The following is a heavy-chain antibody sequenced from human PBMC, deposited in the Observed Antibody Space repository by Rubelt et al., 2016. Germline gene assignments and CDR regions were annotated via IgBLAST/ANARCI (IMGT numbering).Heavy chain of an antibody. V-gene: IGHV1-46*01. CDR2: INPSGGST. D-gene: IGHD4-17*01. J-gene: IGHJ4*02. CDR1: GYTFTSYY. CDR3: ARAASTVTTLLDLGY. Sequence: QVQLVQSGAEVKKPGASVKVSCKASGYTFTSYYMHWVRQAPGQGLEWMGIINPSGGSTSYAQKFQGKLTMTRDTSTSTVYMGLSSLRSEDTAVYYCARAASTVTTLLDLGYWGQGTLVTVSS.